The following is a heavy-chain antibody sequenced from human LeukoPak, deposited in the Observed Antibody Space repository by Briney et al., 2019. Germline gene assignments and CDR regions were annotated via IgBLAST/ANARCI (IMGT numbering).Heavy chain of an antibody. V-gene: IGHV4-34*01. CDR2: INHRQSS. Sequence: PSETLSLTCSVDGGSFTGYYWTWIRQAPGKGLEWIGEINHRQSSNYNPSLKSRVTFSIDTSKKQFSLQLTSLTAADTAVYYCARVTGYGGDSLRYWGQGSPVTVSS. CDR1: GGSFTGYY. CDR3: ARVTGYGGDSLRY. D-gene: IGHD4-23*01. J-gene: IGHJ4*02.